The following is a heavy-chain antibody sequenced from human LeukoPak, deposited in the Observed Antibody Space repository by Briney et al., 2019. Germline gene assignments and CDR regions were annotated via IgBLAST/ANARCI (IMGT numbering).Heavy chain of an antibody. V-gene: IGHV1-46*01. CDR2: INPSGGST. D-gene: IGHD2-15*01. CDR1: GYTFTSYY. CDR3: ARALLGYCSGGSCSTLDY. J-gene: IGHJ4*02. Sequence: ASVKVSCKASGYTFTSYYMHWVRQAPGQGLEWMGIINPSGGSTSYAQKFQGRVTMTRDTSTSTVYMERSSLRSEDTAVYYCARALLGYCSGGSCSTLDYWGQGTLVTVSS.